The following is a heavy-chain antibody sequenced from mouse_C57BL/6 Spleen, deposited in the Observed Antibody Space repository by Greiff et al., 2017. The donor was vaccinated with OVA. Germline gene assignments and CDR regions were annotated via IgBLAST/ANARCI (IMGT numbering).Heavy chain of an antibody. CDR3: ARPTYYGSSYRFAY. CDR2: IDPSDSET. J-gene: IGHJ3*01. Sequence: VQLQQPGAELVRPGSSVKLSCKASGYTFTSYWMHWVKQRPIQGLEWIGNIDPSDSETHYNQKFKDKATLTVDKSSSTAYMQLSSLTSEDSAVDYCARPTYYGSSYRFAYWGQGTLVTVSA. D-gene: IGHD1-1*01. CDR1: GYTFTSYW. V-gene: IGHV1-52*01.